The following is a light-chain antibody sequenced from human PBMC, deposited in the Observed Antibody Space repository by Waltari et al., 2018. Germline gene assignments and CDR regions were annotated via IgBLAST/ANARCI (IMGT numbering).Light chain of an antibody. CDR1: SSDVGGYNY. CDR2: DVS. V-gene: IGLV2-14*03. CDR3: SSYTSSSTLVV. J-gene: IGLJ2*01. Sequence: QSALTQPASVSGSPGQSITISCTGTSSDVGGYNYVSWYQQHPGKAPKLMIYDVSNRPAGVTKRFSGSKAGNTSSLTISALQAEDDADYYCSSYTSSSTLVVFGGGTKLTVL.